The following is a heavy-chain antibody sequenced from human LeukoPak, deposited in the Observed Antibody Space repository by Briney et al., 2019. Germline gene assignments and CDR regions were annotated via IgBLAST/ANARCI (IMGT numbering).Heavy chain of an antibody. CDR2: INPNSGGT. CDR3: ARQASTTHYYYYYHMDV. Sequence: ASVKVSCKASGYTFTGYYMHWVRQAPGQGLEWMGWINPNSGGTNYAQKFQGRVTMTRDTSISTAYMELSRLRSDDTAVYYCARQASTTHYYYYYHMDVWGKGTTVTVSS. CDR1: GYTFTGYY. V-gene: IGHV1-2*02. D-gene: IGHD5/OR15-5a*01. J-gene: IGHJ6*03.